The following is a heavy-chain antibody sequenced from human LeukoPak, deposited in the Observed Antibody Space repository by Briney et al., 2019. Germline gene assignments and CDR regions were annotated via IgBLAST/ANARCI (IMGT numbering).Heavy chain of an antibody. CDR3: ARRAPQYCSGGSCYDTSSLFDY. J-gene: IGHJ4*02. Sequence: SQTLSLTCAVSGGSISSGGYSWSWIRQPPGKGLEWIGYIYYSGSTYYNPSLKSRVTISVDTSKNQFSLKLCSVTAADTAVYYCARRAPQYCSGGSCYDTSSLFDYWGQGTLVTVSS. CDR1: GGSISSGGYS. D-gene: IGHD2-15*01. CDR2: IYYSGST. V-gene: IGHV4-31*11.